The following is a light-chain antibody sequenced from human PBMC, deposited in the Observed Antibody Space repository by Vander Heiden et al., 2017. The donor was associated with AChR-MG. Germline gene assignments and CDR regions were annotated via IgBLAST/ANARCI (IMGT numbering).Light chain of an antibody. J-gene: IGKJ3*01. CDR3: QRYNSAPFT. V-gene: IGKV1-27*01. Sequence: DIQMTQAACYLSESIGDRDNSNCRASQSIRDYRAWYQQPPGKVPRIVAFSGSSLEPGVPPRFRGSVSGTDFTLTIASRQPEDAATYYCQRYNSAPFTFGPGTRVDL. CDR1: QSIRDY. CDR2: SGS.